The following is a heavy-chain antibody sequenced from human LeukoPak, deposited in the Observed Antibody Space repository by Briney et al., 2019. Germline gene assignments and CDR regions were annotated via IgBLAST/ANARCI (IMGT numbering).Heavy chain of an antibody. Sequence: ASVKVSCKASGYTFTGYYMHWVRQAPGQGLEWMGRINPDSGGTNYAQKFQGRVTMTRDTSISTAYMELSRLRSDDTAVYYCAREGRIVGATRVNWFDPWGQGTLVTVSS. CDR2: INPDSGGT. J-gene: IGHJ5*02. D-gene: IGHD1-26*01. CDR3: AREGRIVGATRVNWFDP. CDR1: GYTFTGYY. V-gene: IGHV1-2*06.